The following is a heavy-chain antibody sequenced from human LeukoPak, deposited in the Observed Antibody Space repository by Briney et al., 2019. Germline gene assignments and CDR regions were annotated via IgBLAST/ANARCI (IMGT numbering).Heavy chain of an antibody. CDR2: IYYSGST. D-gene: IGHD2-15*01. Sequence: SETLSLTCTVSGGSISSYYWSWIRQPPGKGLEWIGYIYYSGSTNYNPSLKSRVTISVDTSKNQFSLKLSSVTAADTAVYYCARTISEPCSGGSCYSNYFDYWGQGTLVTVSS. V-gene: IGHV4-59*12. J-gene: IGHJ4*02. CDR3: ARTISEPCSGGSCYSNYFDY. CDR1: GGSISSYY.